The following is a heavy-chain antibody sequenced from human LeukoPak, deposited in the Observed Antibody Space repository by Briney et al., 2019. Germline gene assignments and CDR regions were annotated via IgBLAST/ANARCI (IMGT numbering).Heavy chain of an antibody. V-gene: IGHV3-74*01. CDR1: GNYW. CDR3: VSFYGTY. D-gene: IGHD2/OR15-2a*01. J-gene: IGHJ4*02. Sequence: PGGSLRLSCAASGNYWIHWVRQVPGKGLGWVPHINSDGSWTSYADSVTGRFTISKDNAKNTVYLQMNSLRAEDTAVDYCVSFYGTYWGRATLVTVSS. CDR2: INSDGSWT.